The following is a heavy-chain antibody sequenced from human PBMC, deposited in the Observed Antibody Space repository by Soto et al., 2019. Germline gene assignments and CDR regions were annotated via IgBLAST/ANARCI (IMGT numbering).Heavy chain of an antibody. CDR2: IYYSGST. V-gene: IGHV4-39*01. CDR3: ARQYVDIVATIAFDY. CDR1: GGSISSSSYY. D-gene: IGHD5-12*01. J-gene: IGHJ4*02. Sequence: SETLSLTCTVSGGSISSSSYYWGWIRQPPGKGLEWIGSIYYSGSTYYNPSLKSRVTISVDTSKNQFSLKLSSVTAADTAVYYCARQYVDIVATIAFDYWGQGTLVTVSS.